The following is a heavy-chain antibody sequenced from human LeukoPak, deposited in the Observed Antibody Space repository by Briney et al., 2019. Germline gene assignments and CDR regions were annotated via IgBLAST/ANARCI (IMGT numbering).Heavy chain of an antibody. Sequence: GGSLRLSCAASGFTFSTFAMNWVRRAPGKGLEWVSAISGGGVTTYYADSVKGRFTISRDNSENTLSLQMNSLRAKDTAVYYCAINPGYCSGGSCYGAFDIWGQGTMVTVSS. CDR2: ISGGGVTT. V-gene: IGHV3-23*01. CDR3: AINPGYCSGGSCYGAFDI. CDR1: GFTFSTFA. J-gene: IGHJ3*02. D-gene: IGHD2-15*01.